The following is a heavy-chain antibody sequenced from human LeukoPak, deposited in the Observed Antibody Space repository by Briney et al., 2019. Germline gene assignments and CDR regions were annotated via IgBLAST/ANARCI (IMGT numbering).Heavy chain of an antibody. CDR1: GGSFSGYY. CDR3: ARGPRLRGGLFDY. V-gene: IGHV4-34*01. D-gene: IGHD5-12*01. J-gene: IGHJ4*02. Sequence: SETLSLTCAVYGGSFSGYYWSWIRQPPGKGLEWIGEINHSGSTNYNPSLKSRVTISVDTSKNQFSLKLSSVTAADTAVYYCARGPRLRGGLFDYWGQGTLATVSS. CDR2: INHSGST.